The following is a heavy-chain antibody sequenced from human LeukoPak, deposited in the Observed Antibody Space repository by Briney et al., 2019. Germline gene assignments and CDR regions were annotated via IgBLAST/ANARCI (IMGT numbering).Heavy chain of an antibody. V-gene: IGHV3-23*01. CDR3: AKDFVRHMALGFAS. CDR1: GFTAASFA. CDR2: ITGSGGNT. D-gene: IGHD6-6*01. J-gene: IGHJ4*02. Sequence: PWGSLRFKCAASGFTAASFALSWIRQAPGKGLEWVSTITGSGGNTYYADSVKGRFTISRDNSKNTLYLQMNSLRAEDTAVFYCAKDFVRHMALGFASRGQRTLVTVSS.